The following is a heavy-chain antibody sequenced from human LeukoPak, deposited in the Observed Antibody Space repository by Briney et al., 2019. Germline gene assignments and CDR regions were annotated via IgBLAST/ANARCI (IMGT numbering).Heavy chain of an antibody. CDR2: ISDRGSRT. Sequence: PGGSLRLSCAVSGITLSNYGMSWVRQAPGKGLEWVAGISDRGSRTNYADSVKGRFTISTDHPKNTLYLQMNSLRAEDTAVYFCAKRGVVIRVILVGFHKEAYYFDSWGHGALVTVSS. J-gene: IGHJ4*01. V-gene: IGHV3-23*01. CDR3: AKRGVVIRVILVGFHKEAYYFDS. CDR1: GITLSNYG. D-gene: IGHD3-22*01.